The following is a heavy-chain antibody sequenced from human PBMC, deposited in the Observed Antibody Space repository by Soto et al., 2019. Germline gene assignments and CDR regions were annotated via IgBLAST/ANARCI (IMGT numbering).Heavy chain of an antibody. CDR3: ARDVGYSYGSRALFYY. CDR2: IIPIFGTA. J-gene: IGHJ4*02. D-gene: IGHD5-18*01. CDR1: GGTFSSYA. V-gene: IGHV1-69*13. Sequence: SVKVSCKASGGTFSSYAISWVRQAPGQGLEWMGGIIPIFGTANYAQKFQGRVTITADESTSTAYMELSSLRSEDTAVYCCARDVGYSYGSRALFYYWGQGTLVTVSS.